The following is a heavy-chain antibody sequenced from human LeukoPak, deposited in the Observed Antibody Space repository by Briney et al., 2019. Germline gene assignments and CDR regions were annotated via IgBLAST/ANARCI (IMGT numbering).Heavy chain of an antibody. V-gene: IGHV3-23*01. D-gene: IGHD3-10*02. Sequence: GGSLRLSCAASGFSFTTYAMSWVRQAPGKGLEWVSSISGSGGSRNYGDSVKGRFTSSRDNSKNTLFLQMSSLRAEDTAVYYCARNVYNFDYWGQGTLVTVSS. CDR2: ISGSGGSR. CDR3: ARNVYNFDY. CDR1: GFSFTTYA. J-gene: IGHJ4*02.